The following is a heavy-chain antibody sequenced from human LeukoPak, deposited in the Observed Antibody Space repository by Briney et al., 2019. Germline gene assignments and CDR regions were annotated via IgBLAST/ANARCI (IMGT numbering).Heavy chain of an antibody. CDR2: ISTSSIYI. J-gene: IGHJ3*02. V-gene: IGHV3-21*01. Sequence: GGSLRLSCAASGFTFSSYSMNWGRQAPGKGLEWVSSISTSSIYIYYADSVKGRFTISRDNAKKSVHLQMNSLRAEDTAVYYCARGASVVAGSDNALDIWGRGTMVTVSS. D-gene: IGHD6-19*01. CDR1: GFTFSSYS. CDR3: ARGASVVAGSDNALDI.